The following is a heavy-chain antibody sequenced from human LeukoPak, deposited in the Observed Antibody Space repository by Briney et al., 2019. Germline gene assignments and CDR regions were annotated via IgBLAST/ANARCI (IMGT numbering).Heavy chain of an antibody. D-gene: IGHD3-10*01. CDR2: INHSGST. CDR3: AREGRIWFGELLYYYYYYYMDV. Sequence: SETLSLTCAVYGGSFSGYYWSWIRQPPGKGLEWIGEINHSGSTNYNPSLKSRVTISVDTSKNQFSLKLSSVTAADTAVYYCAREGRIWFGELLYYYYYYYMDVWGKGTTVTISS. J-gene: IGHJ6*03. V-gene: IGHV4-34*01. CDR1: GGSFSGYY.